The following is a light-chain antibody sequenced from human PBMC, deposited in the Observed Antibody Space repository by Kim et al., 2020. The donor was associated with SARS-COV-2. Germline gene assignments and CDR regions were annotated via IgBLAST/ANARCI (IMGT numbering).Light chain of an antibody. CDR3: NSRDNSGDHVV. J-gene: IGLJ2*01. CDR1: SLRTYY. V-gene: IGLV3-19*01. Sequence: ALGQTVRITCQGDSLRTYYASWFQQKPGQAPILVIYGKNNRPSGIPDRFSASSSGNTASLTVTGAQAVDEADYYCNSRDNSGDHVVFGGGTKLIVL. CDR2: GKN.